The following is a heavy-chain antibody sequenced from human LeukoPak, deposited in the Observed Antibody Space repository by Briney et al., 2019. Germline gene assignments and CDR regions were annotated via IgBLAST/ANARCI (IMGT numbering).Heavy chain of an antibody. J-gene: IGHJ4*02. CDR2: INHSGST. CDR3: ARACHYDSSGPSEFDY. CDR1: GGSFSGYY. D-gene: IGHD3-22*01. V-gene: IGHV4-34*01. Sequence: PSETLSLTCAVYGGSFSGYYWSWIRQPPGKGLEWIGEINHSGSTNYDPSLKSRVTISVDTSKNQFSLKLSSVTAADTAVYYCARACHYDSSGPSEFDYWGQGTLVTVSS.